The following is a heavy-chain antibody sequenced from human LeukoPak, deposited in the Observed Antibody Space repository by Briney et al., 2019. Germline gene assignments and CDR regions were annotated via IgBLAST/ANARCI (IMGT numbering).Heavy chain of an antibody. J-gene: IGHJ6*04. D-gene: IGHD3-3*01. CDR2: IYTSGST. V-gene: IGHV4-61*02. CDR3: ASATIFGVVV. Sequence: SETLSLTCTASGGSISSGSYYWSWIRQPAGKGLEWIGRIYTSGSTNYNPSLKSRVTISVDTSKNQFSLKLSSVTAADTAVYYCASATIFGVVVWGKGTTVTVSS. CDR1: GGSISSGSYY.